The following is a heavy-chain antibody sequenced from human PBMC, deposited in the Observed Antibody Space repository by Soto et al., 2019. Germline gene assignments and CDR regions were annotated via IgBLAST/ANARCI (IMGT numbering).Heavy chain of an antibody. Sequence: EVHLVESGGALVKPGESLRVSCAASGFTFSFFTMSWVRQAPGKGLEWVSSIVSSSSYKFYSDSVKGRFSISRDNAKNSLYLQMNSLRAEDTAVYICTRVGNYYSYSMDVWGQGTTVTVSS. D-gene: IGHD3-3*01. V-gene: IGHV3-21*01. J-gene: IGHJ6*02. CDR1: GFTFSFFT. CDR3: TRVGNYYSYSMDV. CDR2: IVSSSSYK.